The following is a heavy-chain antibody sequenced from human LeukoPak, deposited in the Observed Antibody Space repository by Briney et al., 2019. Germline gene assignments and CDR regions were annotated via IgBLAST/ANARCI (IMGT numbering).Heavy chain of an antibody. CDR2: TSGSGGST. Sequence: GGSLRLSCAASGFTFSSYAMSWVRQAPGKGLEWVSATSGSGGSTYYADSVKGRFTISRDNSKNTLYLQMNSLRAEDTAVYYCAKGVRYSSSWYLIPNWFDPWGQGTLVTVSS. V-gene: IGHV3-23*01. D-gene: IGHD6-13*01. J-gene: IGHJ5*02. CDR3: AKGVRYSSSWYLIPNWFDP. CDR1: GFTFSSYA.